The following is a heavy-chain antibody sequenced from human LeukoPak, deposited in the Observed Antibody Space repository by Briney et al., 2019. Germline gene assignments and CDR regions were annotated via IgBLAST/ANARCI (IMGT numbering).Heavy chain of an antibody. V-gene: IGHV3-48*03. CDR2: ISSSGSTI. CDR1: GFTFSSYE. J-gene: IGHJ6*03. CDR3: ARVSKYYDILTGYYYYYYYYMDV. Sequence: GGSLRLSCAASGFTFSSYEMNWVRQAPGKGLEWVSYISSSGSTIYYADSVKGRFTISRDNSKNTLYLQMNSLRAEDTAVYYCARVSKYYDILTGYYYYYYYYMDVWGKGTTVTISS. D-gene: IGHD3-9*01.